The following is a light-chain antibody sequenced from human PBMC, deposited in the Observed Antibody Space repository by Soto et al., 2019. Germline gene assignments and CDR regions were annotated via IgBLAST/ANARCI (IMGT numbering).Light chain of an antibody. CDR2: RSN. CDR1: SSHIGSNY. V-gene: IGLV1-47*01. J-gene: IGLJ1*01. Sequence: QSVLTQPPSTSGTPGQRVTIACSGSSSHIGSNYVYWYQHLPGTAPKVLIYRSNQRPSGVPDRFSGSKSGTSASLAISGLRSEDEADYYCAAWDDSLSGYVFGTGTKVTVL. CDR3: AAWDDSLSGYV.